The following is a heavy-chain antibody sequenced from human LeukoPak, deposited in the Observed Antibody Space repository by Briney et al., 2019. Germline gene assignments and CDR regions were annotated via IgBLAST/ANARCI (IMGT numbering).Heavy chain of an antibody. CDR1: GGSISSSY. V-gene: IGHV4-59*01. CDR3: ARDQGSSPPSSYYYYYMDV. J-gene: IGHJ6*03. Sequence: PSETLSLTCTVSGGSISSSYWSWIRQPPGKGLEWIGYIYYSERAYNPSPKSRVTISVDTSKNQFSLKLSSVTAADTAVYYCARDQGSSPPSSYYYYYMDVWGKGTTVTVS. D-gene: IGHD2-2*01. CDR2: IYYSERA.